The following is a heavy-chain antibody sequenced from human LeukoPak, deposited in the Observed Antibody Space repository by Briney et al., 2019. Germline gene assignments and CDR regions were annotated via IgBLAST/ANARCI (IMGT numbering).Heavy chain of an antibody. D-gene: IGHD5-18*01. Sequence: SETLSLTCTVSGGSISSSSYYWGWIRQPPGKGLEWIGSIYYSGSTYYNPSLKSRVTISVDTSKNQFSLKLSSVTAADTAVYYCASQRGYSYGYCDYWGQGTLVTVS. J-gene: IGHJ4*02. CDR1: GGSISSSSYY. V-gene: IGHV4-39*01. CDR2: IYYSGST. CDR3: ASQRGYSYGYCDY.